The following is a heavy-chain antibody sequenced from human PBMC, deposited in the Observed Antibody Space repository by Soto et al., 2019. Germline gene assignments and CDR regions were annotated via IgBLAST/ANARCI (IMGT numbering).Heavy chain of an antibody. D-gene: IGHD1-20*01. CDR1: GYSFTSYW. J-gene: IGHJ6*02. Sequence: GESLKISCKGSGYSFTSYWISWVRQMPGKGLEWMGRIDPSDSYTNYSPSFQGHVTISADKSISTAYLQWSSLKASDTAMYYRARPNNWNDYYYGMDVWGQGTTVTVSS. CDR2: IDPSDSYT. CDR3: ARPNNWNDYYYGMDV. V-gene: IGHV5-10-1*01.